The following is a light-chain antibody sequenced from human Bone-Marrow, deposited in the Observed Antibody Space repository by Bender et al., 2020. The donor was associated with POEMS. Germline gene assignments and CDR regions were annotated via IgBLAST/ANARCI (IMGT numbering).Light chain of an antibody. CDR2: SDN. CDR3: AAWDAGLSGGV. Sequence: QSVLTQPPSASGTPGQRVTISCSGSNSNIGTNAVNWYQQFPGPAPKLLIYSDNQRPSGVPDRFYAFKSGTSDSRAIGGIQSEDGADYYCAAWDAGLSGGVVGGGAKLTVL. V-gene: IGLV1-44*01. J-gene: IGLJ3*02. CDR1: NSNIGTNA.